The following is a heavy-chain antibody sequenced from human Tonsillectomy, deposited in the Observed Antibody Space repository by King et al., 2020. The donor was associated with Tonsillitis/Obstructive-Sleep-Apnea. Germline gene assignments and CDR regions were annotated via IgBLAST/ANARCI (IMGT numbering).Heavy chain of an antibody. D-gene: IGHD4-17*01. CDR3: XXFGDYLHEAFXI. J-gene: IGHJ3*02. CDR1: GFTFGDYG. CDR2: IRRKVYGGTT. Sequence: VQLVESGGGLVTLGRSLRLSCTASGFTFGDYGLRWFRQSPGKGLEWVSFIRRKVYGGTTENAASVKGRFIMSRDDSKNIAYLQMNSLKVEDTAVYYCXXFGDYLHEAFXIXGQGTMVTVSS. V-gene: IGHV3-49*05.